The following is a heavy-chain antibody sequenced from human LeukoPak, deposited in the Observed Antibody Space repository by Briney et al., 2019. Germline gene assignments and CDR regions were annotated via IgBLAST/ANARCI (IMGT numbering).Heavy chain of an antibody. D-gene: IGHD5-18*01. CDR2: IIPIFGTA. CDR3: ARESEPDVDTAMVTHFDY. CDR1: GGTFSSYA. V-gene: IGHV1-69*06. Sequence: WASVKVSCKASGGTFSSYAISWVRQAPGQGLEWMGGIIPIFGTANYAQKFQGRVTITADKSTSTAYMELSRLRSDDTAVYYCARESEPDVDTAMVTHFDYWGQGTLVTVSS. J-gene: IGHJ4*02.